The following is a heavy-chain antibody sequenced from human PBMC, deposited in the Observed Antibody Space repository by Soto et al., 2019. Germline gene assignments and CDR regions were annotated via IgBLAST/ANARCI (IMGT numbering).Heavy chain of an antibody. CDR1: GGSISSYY. D-gene: IGHD4-17*01. CDR3: ARGLYGPPFDP. J-gene: IGHJ5*02. CDR2: IYYSGST. V-gene: IGHV4-59*01. Sequence: PSETLSLTCTVSGGSISSYYWSWIRQPPGKGLEWIGYIYYSGSTNYNPSLKSRVTITVDTSKDQFSLKLSSVTAADTAVYYCARGLYGPPFDPWGQGTLVTVSS.